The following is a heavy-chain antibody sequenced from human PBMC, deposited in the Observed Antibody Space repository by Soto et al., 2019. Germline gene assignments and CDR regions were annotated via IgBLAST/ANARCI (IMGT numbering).Heavy chain of an antibody. CDR1: GFTLTKCG. V-gene: IGHV3-30*02. CDR2: MSYDGIDK. D-gene: IGHD2-15*01. CDR3: ARLHGYSFDM. J-gene: IGHJ3*02. Sequence: GGSLRLSCSVSGFTLTKCGMHWVRQAPGKGLEWVTFMSYDGIDKFYADSVKGRFTISRDNSKNTVHLHMNSLRAEDTATYYCARLHGYSFDMWGQGTMVTVSS.